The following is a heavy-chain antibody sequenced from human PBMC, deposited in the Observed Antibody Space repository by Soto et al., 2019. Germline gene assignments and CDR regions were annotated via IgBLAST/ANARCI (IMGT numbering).Heavy chain of an antibody. CDR2: INPNSGNT. Sequence: GASVKVSCKASGYTFTSYDINWVRQATGQGLEWMGWINPNSGNTGYAQKFQGRVTMTRNTSISTAYMELSSLRSEDTAVYYCARGYCSSTSCHFSRYYYYGMDVWGQGTTVTVSS. CDR1: GYTFTSYD. CDR3: ARGYCSSTSCHFSRYYYYGMDV. D-gene: IGHD2-2*01. J-gene: IGHJ6*02. V-gene: IGHV1-8*01.